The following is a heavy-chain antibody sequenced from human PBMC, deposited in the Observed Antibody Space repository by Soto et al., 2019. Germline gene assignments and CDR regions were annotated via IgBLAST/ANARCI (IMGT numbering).Heavy chain of an antibody. CDR2: IIPIFGTA. V-gene: IGHV1-69*01. CDR1: GGTFSSYA. CDR3: ARGVGITIPQENWFDP. J-gene: IGHJ5*02. D-gene: IGHD3-9*01. Sequence: QVQLVQSGAEVKKPGSSVKVSCKASGGTFSSYAISWVRQAPGQGLEWMGGIIPIFGTANYAQKFQGRVTITADESTSTAYMELSSLRSEDTAVYYCARGVGITIPQENWFDPWGQGPLVTVSS.